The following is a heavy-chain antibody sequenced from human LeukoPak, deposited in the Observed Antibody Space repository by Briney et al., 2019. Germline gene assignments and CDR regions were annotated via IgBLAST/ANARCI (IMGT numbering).Heavy chain of an antibody. CDR2: IYYSGGNT. Sequence: GGSLRLSCAASGFTFSTYAMSWVRQAPGKGLEWVSTIYYSGGNTYSADSVKGRFTISRDNAKNTLYLQMNSRRVEDTAVYYCAKDQGQAVVPRRFDYWGQGTLVTVSS. D-gene: IGHD2-2*01. CDR3: AKDQGQAVVPRRFDY. CDR1: GFTFSTYA. V-gene: IGHV3-23*01. J-gene: IGHJ4*02.